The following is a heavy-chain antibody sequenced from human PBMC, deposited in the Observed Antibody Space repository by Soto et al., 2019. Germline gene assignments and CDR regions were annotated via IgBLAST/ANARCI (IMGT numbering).Heavy chain of an antibody. J-gene: IGHJ4*02. CDR3: AKALRVTRPHDY. CDR1: GFTFSSYA. CDR2: ISGSGGST. Sequence: GESLKISCAASGFTFSSYAMSWVRQAPGKGLEWVSAISGSGGSTYYADSVKGRFTISRDNSKNTLYLQMNSLRAEDTAVYYCAKALRVTRPHDYWGQGTLVTVSS. V-gene: IGHV3-23*01. D-gene: IGHD4-4*01.